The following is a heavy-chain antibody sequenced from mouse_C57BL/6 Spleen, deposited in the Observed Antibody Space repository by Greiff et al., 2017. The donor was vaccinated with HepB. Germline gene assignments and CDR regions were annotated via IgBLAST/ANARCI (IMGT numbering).Heavy chain of an antibody. CDR1: GFTFSSYA. J-gene: IGHJ3*01. CDR3: ARADGSSSSWFAY. CDR2: ISDGGSYT. V-gene: IGHV5-4*03. Sequence: EVKLMESGGGLVKPGGSLKLSCAASGFTFSSYAMSWVRQTPEKRLEWVATISDGGSYTNYPDNVKGRFTISRDNAKNNLYLQMSHLKSEDTAMYYCARADGSSSSWFAYWGQGTLVTVSA. D-gene: IGHD1-1*01.